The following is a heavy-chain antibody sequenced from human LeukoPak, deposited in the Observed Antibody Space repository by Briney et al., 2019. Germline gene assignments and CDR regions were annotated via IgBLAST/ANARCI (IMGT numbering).Heavy chain of an antibody. V-gene: IGHV4-59*01. CDR1: GGSISSYY. CDR2: IYYSGST. D-gene: IGHD1-26*01. Sequence: PSETLSLTCTVSGGSISSYYWSWIRQPPGKGLEWIGYIYYSGSTNYNPFLKSRVTISVDTSKNQFSLKLSSVTAADTAVYYCARDSGAFDIWGQGTMVTVSS. CDR3: ARDSGAFDI. J-gene: IGHJ3*02.